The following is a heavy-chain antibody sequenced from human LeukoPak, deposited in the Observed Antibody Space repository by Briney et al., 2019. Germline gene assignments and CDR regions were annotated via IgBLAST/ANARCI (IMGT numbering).Heavy chain of an antibody. CDR2: ISAYNGNT. Sequence: ASVKVSCKASGYTFTSYGIGWVRQAPGQGLEWMGWISAYNGNTNYAQKLQGRVTMTTDTSTSTAYMELRSLRSDDTAVYYCAREGPYCSGGSCYSYYYYGMDVWGQGTTVTVSS. J-gene: IGHJ6*02. CDR3: AREGPYCSGGSCYSYYYYGMDV. D-gene: IGHD2-15*01. CDR1: GYTFTSYG. V-gene: IGHV1-18*01.